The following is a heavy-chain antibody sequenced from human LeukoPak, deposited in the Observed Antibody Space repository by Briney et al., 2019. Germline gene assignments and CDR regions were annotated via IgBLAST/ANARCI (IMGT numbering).Heavy chain of an antibody. V-gene: IGHV3-53*01. CDR3: ATRGDGYNYPR. J-gene: IGHJ4*02. CDR2: IYSGGST. CDR1: GFSVSSKY. D-gene: IGHD5-24*01. Sequence: GGSLRLSCAASGFSVSSKYMSWVRQAPGKGLEWVSVIYSGGSTYYADSVKGRFTISRDNSKNTLYLQQNSLRVEDTAVYYCATRGDGYNYPRWGQGTLVTVSS.